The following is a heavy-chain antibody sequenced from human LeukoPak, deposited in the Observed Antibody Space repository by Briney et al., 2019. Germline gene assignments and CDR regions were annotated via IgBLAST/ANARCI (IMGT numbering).Heavy chain of an antibody. CDR2: IYYTGNT. CDR3: ARRGIAAAGFFDY. CDR1: GDSIIGYY. D-gene: IGHD6-13*01. V-gene: IGHV4-39*07. Sequence: PSETLSLTCSVSGDSIIGYYWGWIRQPPGKGLEWIGNIYYTGNTYYNSSLKSRVTISLDTSKNQFSLKLSSVTAADTAVYYCARRGIAAAGFFDYWGQGTLVTVSS. J-gene: IGHJ4*02.